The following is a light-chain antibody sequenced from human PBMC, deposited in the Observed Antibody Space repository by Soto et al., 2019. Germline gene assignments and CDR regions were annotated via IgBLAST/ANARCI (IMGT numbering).Light chain of an antibody. CDR3: AAWDDTLNGVV. CDR2: SNS. CDR1: STNIGRNT. Sequence: QSVLTQTPSAYGTPGQRVSISCSGSSTNIGRNTVIWYQQVPGTTPKVLIYSNSQRPSRVPDRFSGSKVGTSASLAISGLQADDEADYYCAAWDDTLNGVVFCCGTKVTVL. J-gene: IGLJ2*01. V-gene: IGLV1-44*01.